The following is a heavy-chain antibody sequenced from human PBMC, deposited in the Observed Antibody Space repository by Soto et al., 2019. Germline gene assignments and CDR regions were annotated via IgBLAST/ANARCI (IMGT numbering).Heavy chain of an antibody. J-gene: IGHJ4*02. D-gene: IGHD3-16*01. CDR1: GDTIINTIFY. V-gene: IGHV4-39*01. CDR3: ARLVDWVTFGGVINS. CDR2: IYYSGNT. Sequence: SETLSLTCTVSGDTIINTIFYWGWIRQPPGKRLKWIGSIYYSGNTYYNPSLMSRVTISVDTSKNQFSLKLSSVSAADTAVYYCARLVDWVTFGGVINSWGQGTLVTVSS.